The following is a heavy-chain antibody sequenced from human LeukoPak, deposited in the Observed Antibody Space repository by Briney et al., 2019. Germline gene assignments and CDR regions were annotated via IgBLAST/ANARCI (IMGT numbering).Heavy chain of an antibody. CDR2: IWYDGSNK. J-gene: IGHJ3*02. CDR1: GFTFSSYG. D-gene: IGHD3-10*01. Sequence: GGSLRLSCAASGFTFSSYGMHWVRQAPGKGLEWVAVIWYDGSNKYYPDFVKGRFTISRDDSKNTLYLQMDSLRAEDAAVYYCAKTGRGGMTGAFDIWGQGTMVTVSS. CDR3: AKTGRGGMTGAFDI. V-gene: IGHV3-33*06.